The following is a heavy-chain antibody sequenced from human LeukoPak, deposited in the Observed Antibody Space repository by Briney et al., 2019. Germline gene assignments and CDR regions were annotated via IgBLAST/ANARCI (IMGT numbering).Heavy chain of an antibody. CDR1: GGSFSGYY. CDR2: INHRRST. J-gene: IGHJ6*03. V-gene: IGHV4-34*01. Sequence: SETLSLTCAVYGGSFSGYYWTWIRQPPGKGLEWIGEINHRRSTKYSPSLKSRVTISVDTSKNQFSLRLSSVTAADTAVYYCARRVGRWFGERAYYYNYMDVWGKGTTVTVSS. D-gene: IGHD3-10*01. CDR3: ARRVGRWFGERAYYYNYMDV.